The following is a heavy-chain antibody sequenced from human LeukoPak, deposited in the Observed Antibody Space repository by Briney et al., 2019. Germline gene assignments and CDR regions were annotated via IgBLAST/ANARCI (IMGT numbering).Heavy chain of an antibody. J-gene: IGHJ4*02. CDR3: ARSDYGDSLHFDY. CDR1: GGSISSHY. V-gene: IGHV4-59*11. Sequence: SETLSLTCTVSGGSISSHYWSWIRQSPGKGLEWIGYIYYSGSTNYNPSLKSRVTISVDTSKNQFSLKLSSVTAADTAVYYCARSDYGDSLHFDYWGQGTLVTVSS. D-gene: IGHD4-17*01. CDR2: IYYSGST.